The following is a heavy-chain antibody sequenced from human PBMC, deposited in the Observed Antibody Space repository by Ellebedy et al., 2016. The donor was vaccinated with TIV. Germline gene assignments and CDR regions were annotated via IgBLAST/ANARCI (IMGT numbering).Heavy chain of an antibody. J-gene: IGHJ4*02. V-gene: IGHV1-18*01. CDR1: GYTFTSYG. CDR3: ARDMVQGMVARYLWFDY. CDR2: ISPYTGDS. D-gene: IGHD5-12*01. Sequence: ASVKVSCKTSGYTFTSYGISWVRQAPGQGLEWMAWISPYTGDSNYAQKFQGRVTVTTDTSTNTAYMQLRSLRSDDTAVYYCARDMVQGMVARYLWFDYWGQGTLVTVSS.